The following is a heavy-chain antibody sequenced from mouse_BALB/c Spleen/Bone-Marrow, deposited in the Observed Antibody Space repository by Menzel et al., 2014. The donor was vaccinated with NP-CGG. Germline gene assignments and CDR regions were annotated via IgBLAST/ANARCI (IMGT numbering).Heavy chain of an antibody. V-gene: IGHV5-9-2*01. CDR1: GFTLNSYG. CDR2: IRGGGSYT. CDR3: ARHAYYDQTEVSFVY. Sequence: EVMLVESGGGLVKSGGSLKLPCAASGFTLNSYGMSWVRQPPGKRLEWVATIRGGGSYTFYPDSVKGRFTISRDNAKNNLYLQLSSLRSEDTALYYCARHAYYDQTEVSFVYWGQGTLVTVSA. J-gene: IGHJ3*01. D-gene: IGHD2-4*01.